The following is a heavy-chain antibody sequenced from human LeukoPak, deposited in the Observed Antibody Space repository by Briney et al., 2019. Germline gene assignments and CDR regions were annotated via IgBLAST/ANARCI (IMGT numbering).Heavy chain of an antibody. CDR1: GFTFSSYG. V-gene: IGHV3-30*02. CDR2: IRYDGSNK. D-gene: IGHD1-26*01. J-gene: IGHJ4*02. Sequence: TGGSLRLSCAASGFTFSSYGMHWVRQAPGKGLEWVAFIRYDGSNKYYADSVKGRFTISRDNSKNTLYLQMNSLRAEDTAVYYCAKVAGSPSSSNGRRDFDYWGQGTLVTVSS. CDR3: AKVAGSPSSSNGRRDFDY.